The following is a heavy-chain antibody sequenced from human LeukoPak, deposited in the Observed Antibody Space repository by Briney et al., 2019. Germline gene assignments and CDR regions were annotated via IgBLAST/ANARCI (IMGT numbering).Heavy chain of an antibody. V-gene: IGHV1-46*01. J-gene: IGHJ4*02. CDR2: INPSGGST. Sequence: GASVKVSCKASGYTFTCYYMHWVRQAPGQGLEWMGIINPSGGSTSYAQKFQGRVTMTRDTSTSTVYMELSSLRSEDTAVYYCARASHDSSGYYLLAYWGQGTLVTVSS. CDR3: ARASHDSSGYYLLAY. CDR1: GYTFTCYY. D-gene: IGHD3-22*01.